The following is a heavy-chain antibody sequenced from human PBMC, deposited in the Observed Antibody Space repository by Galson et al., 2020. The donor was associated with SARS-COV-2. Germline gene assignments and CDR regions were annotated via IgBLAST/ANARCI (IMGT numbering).Heavy chain of an antibody. CDR1: GGSFSSTDW. Sequence: ASETLSLTCAVSGGSFSSTDWWSWVRQPPGKGLEWIGEIFHSGSTHYNPSLKSRVTISVDRSKNQFSLNLNSVTAADTAVYYCARAVRSAYTSGWRFDYWGQGTLGTGSS. D-gene: IGHD6-19*01. V-gene: IGHV4-4*02. J-gene: IGHJ4*02. CDR3: ARAVRSAYTSGWRFDY. CDR2: IFHSGST.